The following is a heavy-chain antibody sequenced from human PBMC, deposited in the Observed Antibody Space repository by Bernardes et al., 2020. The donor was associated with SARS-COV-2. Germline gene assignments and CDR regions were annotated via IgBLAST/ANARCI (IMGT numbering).Heavy chain of an antibody. CDR1: GFTFRSYA. Sequence: GGSLRLSCAASGFTFRSYAMNWVRQAPGKWLEWVSAISGSGGSTYYADSVRGRFTISRDNSKNTLYLQMNSQRAEDTAVYYCAKREYYDFWSGPIDYWGQGTLVTVSS. J-gene: IGHJ4*02. V-gene: IGHV3-23*01. CDR3: AKREYYDFWSGPIDY. CDR2: ISGSGGST. D-gene: IGHD3-3*01.